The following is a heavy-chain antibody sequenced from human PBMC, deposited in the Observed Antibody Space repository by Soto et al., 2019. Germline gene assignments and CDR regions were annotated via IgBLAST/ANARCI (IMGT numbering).Heavy chain of an antibody. V-gene: IGHV3-74*01. CDR3: ARVTRGDTAMVQFDY. CDR1: GFTFSSYW. D-gene: IGHD5-18*01. J-gene: IGHJ4*02. CDR2: INSDGSST. Sequence: PGGSLRLSCAASGFTFSSYWMHWVRQAPGKGLVWVSRINSDGSSTSYADSVKGRFTISRDNAKNTLYLQMNSLRAEDTAVYYCARVTRGDTAMVQFDYWGQGTLVTVSS.